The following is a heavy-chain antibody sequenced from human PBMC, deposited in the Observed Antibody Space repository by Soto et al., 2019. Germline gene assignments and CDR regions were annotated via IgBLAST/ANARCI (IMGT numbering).Heavy chain of an antibody. CDR3: TTGVDGYCSGGSCYSNDY. J-gene: IGHJ4*02. CDR2: IKSKTDGGTT. V-gene: IGHV3-15*07. CDR1: GFTFSNAW. D-gene: IGHD2-15*01. Sequence: EVQLVESGGGLVKPGGSLRLSCAASGFTFSNAWMNWVRQAPGKGLEWVGRIKSKTDGGTTDYAAPVKGRFTISRDDSKNTRYLQMNSLKTEDTAVYYCTTGVDGYCSGGSCYSNDYWGQGTLVTVSS.